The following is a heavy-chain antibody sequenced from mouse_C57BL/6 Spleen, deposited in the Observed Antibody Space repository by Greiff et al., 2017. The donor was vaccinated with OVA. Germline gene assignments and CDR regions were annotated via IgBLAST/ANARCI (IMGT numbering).Heavy chain of an antibody. V-gene: IGHV5-4*01. D-gene: IGHD1-1*01. J-gene: IGHJ1*03. Sequence: DVKLVESGGGLVKPGGSLKLSCAASGFTFSSYAMSWVRQTPEKRLEWVATISDGGSYTYYPDNVKGRFTISRDNAKNNLYLQMSHLKSEDTAMYYCARDNGSSYGWYFGVWGTGTTVTVSS. CDR1: GFTFSSYA. CDR3: ARDNGSSYGWYFGV. CDR2: ISDGGSYT.